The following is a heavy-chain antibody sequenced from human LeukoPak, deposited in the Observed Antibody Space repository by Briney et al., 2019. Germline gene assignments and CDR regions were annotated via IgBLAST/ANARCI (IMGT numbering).Heavy chain of an antibody. D-gene: IGHD2-2*01. CDR2: INWNGGST. Sequence: GGSLRLSCAASGFTFDDYGMSWVRQAPGKGLEWVSGINWNGGSTGYADSVKGRFTISRDNAKNSLYLQMNRLRAEDTALYYCAREIGLYCSSTSCHHYYMDVWGKGTTVTVSS. CDR1: GFTFDDYG. V-gene: IGHV3-20*04. CDR3: AREIGLYCSSTSCHHYYMDV. J-gene: IGHJ6*03.